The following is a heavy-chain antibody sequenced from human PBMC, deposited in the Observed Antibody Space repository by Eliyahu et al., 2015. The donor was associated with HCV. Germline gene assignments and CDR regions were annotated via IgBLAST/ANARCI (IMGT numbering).Heavy chain of an antibody. CDR3: ARGVGAVPYFDH. Sequence: EMQLVESGGGLVQRGESLRLSCAGSGFTVSSNYMTWVRQAPGKGLEWVSIIFSGGSTNYADSVRGRFTVSRDNSKNTMYLQMNSLRAEDTAVYYCARGVGAVPYFDHXGQGTLVTVPS. CDR1: GFTVSSNY. D-gene: IGHD3-3*01. J-gene: IGHJ4*02. V-gene: IGHV3-66*01. CDR2: IFSGGST.